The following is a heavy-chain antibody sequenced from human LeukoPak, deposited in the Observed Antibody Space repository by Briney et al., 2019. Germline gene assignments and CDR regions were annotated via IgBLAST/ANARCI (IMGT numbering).Heavy chain of an antibody. CDR2: IYHSGST. Sequence: SETLSLTCTVSGYSISSGYYWGWIRQPPGKGLEWIGSIYHSGSTNYNPSLKSRVTISVDTSKNQFSLKLSSVTAADTAVYYCAALGGSYYAWGQGTLVTVSS. V-gene: IGHV4-38-2*02. CDR1: GYSISSGYY. J-gene: IGHJ4*02. D-gene: IGHD1-26*01. CDR3: AALGGSYYA.